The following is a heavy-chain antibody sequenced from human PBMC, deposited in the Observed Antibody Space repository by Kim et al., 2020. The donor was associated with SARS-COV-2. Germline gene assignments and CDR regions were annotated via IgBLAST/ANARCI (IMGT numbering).Heavy chain of an antibody. Sequence: NNHPSRKRRVTISVDTSKNQFSLKLSSVTAADTAVYYCARGRFDSSGYDYWGQGTLVTVSS. V-gene: IGHV4-34*01. J-gene: IGHJ4*02. CDR3: ARGRFDSSGYDY. D-gene: IGHD3-22*01.